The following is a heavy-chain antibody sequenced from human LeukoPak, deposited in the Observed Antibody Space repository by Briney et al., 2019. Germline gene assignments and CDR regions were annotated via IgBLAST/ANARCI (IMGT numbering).Heavy chain of an antibody. D-gene: IGHD4-11*01. Sequence: SQTLSLTCTVSGGSISSGSYYWSWIRQPAGKGLEWIGRIYTSGSTNYNPSLKSRVTISVDTSKNQFSLKLSSVTAADTAVYYCARGDRNYADARYFDYWGQGTLVTVSS. CDR2: IYTSGST. V-gene: IGHV4-61*02. J-gene: IGHJ4*02. CDR1: GGSISSGSYY. CDR3: ARGDRNYADARYFDY.